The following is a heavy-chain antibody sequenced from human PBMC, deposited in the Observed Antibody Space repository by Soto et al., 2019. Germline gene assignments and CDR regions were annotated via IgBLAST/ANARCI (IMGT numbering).Heavy chain of an antibody. CDR3: ARSIAVAAQSNWFDP. V-gene: IGHV2-26*01. D-gene: IGHD6-19*01. J-gene: IGHJ5*02. Sequence: QVTLKESGPVLVKPTETLTLTCTVSGFSLSNARMGVSWIRQPPGKALEWLAHIFSNDEKSYSTSLKSRLTIXXDXSKXQVVLTMTNMDPVDTATYYCARSIAVAAQSNWFDPWGQGTLVTVSS. CDR1: GFSLSNARMG. CDR2: IFSNDEK.